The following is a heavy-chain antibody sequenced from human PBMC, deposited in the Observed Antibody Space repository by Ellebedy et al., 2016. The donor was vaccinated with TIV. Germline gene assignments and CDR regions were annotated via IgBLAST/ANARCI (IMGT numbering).Heavy chain of an antibody. V-gene: IGHV3-30*04. CDR1: GFTFSSYA. CDR2: ISYDGSNK. CDR3: AKGDEFWSGYSPTYDYAMDV. D-gene: IGHD3-3*01. Sequence: GESLKISXAASGFTFSSYAMHWVRQAPGKGLEWVAVISYDGSNKYYADSVKGRFTVSRDNSKNTLYLRMNSLRAEDTAVYYCAKGDEFWSGYSPTYDYAMDVWGQGTTVTVSS. J-gene: IGHJ6*02.